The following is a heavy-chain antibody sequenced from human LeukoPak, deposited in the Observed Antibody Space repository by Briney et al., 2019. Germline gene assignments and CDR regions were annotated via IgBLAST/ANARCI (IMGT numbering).Heavy chain of an antibody. V-gene: IGHV3-23*01. CDR1: GFTFSDYA. Sequence: GGSLRLSCAASGFTFSDYAMTWVRQAPGKGLEWVSIISDNGGSTYYADSVKGRFTISRDNSKNTLYLQMNSPRVEDTAVYYCASLRYFDWLSWFDPWGQGTLVTVSS. CDR3: ASLRYFDWLSWFDP. D-gene: IGHD3-9*01. CDR2: ISDNGGST. J-gene: IGHJ5*02.